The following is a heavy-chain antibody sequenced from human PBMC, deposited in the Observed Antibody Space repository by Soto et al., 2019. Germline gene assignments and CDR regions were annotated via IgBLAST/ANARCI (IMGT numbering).Heavy chain of an antibody. CDR2: INMDGTKT. V-gene: IGHV3-74*01. CDR1: EFTFSKYW. CDR3: ARDYYYDSRSSSVNWFDP. D-gene: IGHD3-22*01. Sequence: GSLILSCVASEFTFSKYWMHWVRQAPGKGLVWVSRINMDGTKTAYADSVKGRFTVSRDNANNTLYLQMNSLGVEDTAVYYCARDYYYDSRSSSVNWFDPWGQGTLVTVSS. J-gene: IGHJ5*02.